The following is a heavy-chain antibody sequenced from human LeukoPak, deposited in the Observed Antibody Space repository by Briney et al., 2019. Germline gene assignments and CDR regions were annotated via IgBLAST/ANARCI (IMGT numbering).Heavy chain of an antibody. CDR1: GFTFSSYE. CDR3: ARVEIAAAYGAFDI. V-gene: IGHV3-48*03. J-gene: IGHJ3*02. D-gene: IGHD6-13*01. Sequence: GGSLRLSCAASGFTFSSYEMNWVRQAPGKGLEWVSYISSSGSTIYYADSVKGRFTISRDNAKNSLYLQMNSLRAEDTAVYYCARVEIAAAYGAFDIWGQRTMVTVSS. CDR2: ISSSGSTI.